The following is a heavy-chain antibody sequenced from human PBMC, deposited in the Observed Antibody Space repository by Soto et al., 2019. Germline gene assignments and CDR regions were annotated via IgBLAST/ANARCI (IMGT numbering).Heavy chain of an antibody. V-gene: IGHV1-3*01. J-gene: IGHJ4*02. Sequence: ASVKVSCKASGYTFTSYAMHWVRQAPGQRLEWMGWINAGNGNTKYSQKFQGRVTITRDTSASTAYMELSSLRSEDTAVYYCARSYSSGWEFDYWGQGTQVTVSS. CDR2: INAGNGNT. D-gene: IGHD6-19*01. CDR3: ARSYSSGWEFDY. CDR1: GYTFTSYA.